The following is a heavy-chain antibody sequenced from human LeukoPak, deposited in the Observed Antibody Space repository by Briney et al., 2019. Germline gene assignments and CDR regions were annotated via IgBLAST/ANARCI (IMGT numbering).Heavy chain of an antibody. Sequence: SQTLSLTCAISGDNVSSNSLAWNWIRQSPSRGLEWLGRTYYRPKWYTDYAVSVKGRITGNPDTSKNQFSLQLNSVTPEDTAVYYCAGGGGYCTTTICYSAWFGPWGQGTLVTVSS. CDR2: TYYRPKWYT. J-gene: IGHJ5*02. D-gene: IGHD2-2*01. V-gene: IGHV6-1*01. CDR1: GDNVSSNSLA. CDR3: AGGGGYCTTTICYSAWFGP.